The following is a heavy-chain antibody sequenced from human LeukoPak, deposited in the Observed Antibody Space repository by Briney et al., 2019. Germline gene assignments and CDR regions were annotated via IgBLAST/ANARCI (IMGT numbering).Heavy chain of an antibody. J-gene: IGHJ5*02. Sequence: SETLSLTCTVSGGSISSYYWSWIRQPPGKGLEWIGYIYYSGSTNYNPSLRSRVTISLDTSKNQFSLKLSSVTAADTAIYYCARDGGGGWFDPWGQGTLVTVSS. CDR2: IYYSGST. D-gene: IGHD3-16*01. V-gene: IGHV4-59*01. CDR1: GGSISSYY. CDR3: ARDGGGGWFDP.